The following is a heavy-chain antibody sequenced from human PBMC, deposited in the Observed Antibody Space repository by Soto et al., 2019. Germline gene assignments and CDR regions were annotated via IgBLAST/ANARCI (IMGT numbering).Heavy chain of an antibody. J-gene: IGHJ4*02. Sequence: SVKVSCKASGGTFSSYRINWVRQAPGQGLEWVGGIVPIYRTADYAQKFQGRVTITADESARTSYMELRSLKSQDTAVYYCARLGSGWYHYFDYWGQGTLVTVSS. D-gene: IGHD6-19*01. V-gene: IGHV1-69*13. CDR1: GGTFSSYR. CDR3: ARLGSGWYHYFDY. CDR2: IVPIYRTA.